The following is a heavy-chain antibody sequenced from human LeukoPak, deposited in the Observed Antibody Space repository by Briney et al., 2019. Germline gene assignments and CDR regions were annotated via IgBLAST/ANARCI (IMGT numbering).Heavy chain of an antibody. CDR1: GYTFTSYG. CDR3: ARARVVIDAFDI. J-gene: IGHJ3*02. CDR2: ISAYNGNT. D-gene: IGHD3-3*01. Sequence: ASVNVSCKASGYTFTSYGISWVRQAPGQGLEWMGWISAYNGNTNYAQKLQGRVTMTTDTSTSTAYMELRSLRSDDTAVYYCARARVVIDAFDIWGQGTMVTVSS. V-gene: IGHV1-18*01.